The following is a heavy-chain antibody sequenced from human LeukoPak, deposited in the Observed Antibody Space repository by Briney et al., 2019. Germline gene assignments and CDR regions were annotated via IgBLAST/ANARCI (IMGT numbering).Heavy chain of an antibody. Sequence: GGSLRLSCAASGFTFSSYWMHWLRQAPGKGLVWVSRINSDGSSYADSVKGRFTISRDNAKNTLYLQMNSLRAEDTAVYYCARARGGIWSGYPQPFDYWGQGTLVTVSS. V-gene: IGHV3-74*01. J-gene: IGHJ4*02. CDR3: ARARGGIWSGYPQPFDY. CDR2: INSDGS. D-gene: IGHD3-3*01. CDR1: GFTFSSYW.